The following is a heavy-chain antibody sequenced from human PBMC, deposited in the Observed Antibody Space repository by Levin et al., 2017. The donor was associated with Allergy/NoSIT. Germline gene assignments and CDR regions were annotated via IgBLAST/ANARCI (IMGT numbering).Heavy chain of an antibody. J-gene: IGHJ4*02. D-gene: IGHD6-19*01. CDR2: ISGSGGST. CDR3: AKMFGSGWTIDY. V-gene: IGHV3-23*01. Sequence: LGESLKISCAASGFTFSSYAMSWVRQAPGKGLEWVSAISGSGGSTYYADSVKGRFTISRDNSKNTLYLQMNSLRAEDTAVYYCAKMFGSGWTIDYWGQGTLVTVSS. CDR1: GFTFSSYA.